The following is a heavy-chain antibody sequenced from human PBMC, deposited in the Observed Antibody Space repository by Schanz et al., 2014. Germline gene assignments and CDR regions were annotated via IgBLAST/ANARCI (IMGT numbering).Heavy chain of an antibody. J-gene: IGHJ6*02. CDR3: ARFLARYQYYGVDV. CDR1: GFTFTGYV. D-gene: IGHD3-3*01. V-gene: IGHV3-23*04. Sequence: EVQLVESGGALVRPGGSLRLSCAASGFTFTGYVMTWVRQAPGKGLEWVSGLSASGGHTYYADSVKGRFSISRDNGETSVYLQINSLRVEDTAVYYCARFLARYQYYGVDVWGQGTTVIVSS. CDR2: LSASGGHT.